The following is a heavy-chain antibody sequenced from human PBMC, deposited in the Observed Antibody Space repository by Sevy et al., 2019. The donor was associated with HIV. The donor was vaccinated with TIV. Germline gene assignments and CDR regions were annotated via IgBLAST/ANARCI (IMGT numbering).Heavy chain of an antibody. V-gene: IGHV1-18*04. D-gene: IGHD1-1*01. CDR1: GYTFDNFD. J-gene: IGHJ4*02. CDR3: ARGVGRGNGNGRYFDS. Sequence: ASVKVSCKTSGYTFDNFDITWVRQAPGQGLDSMGWISCHKYKTPYAQRLQDRVTLTTDTSTNTAYLELRSLRPDDTAVYYCARGVGRGNGNGRYFDSWGQGTQVTVSS. CDR2: ISCHKYKT.